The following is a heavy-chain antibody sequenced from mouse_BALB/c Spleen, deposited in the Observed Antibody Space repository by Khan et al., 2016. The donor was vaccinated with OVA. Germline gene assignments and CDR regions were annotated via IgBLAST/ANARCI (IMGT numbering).Heavy chain of an antibody. CDR3: DRLDYYYNSDAFAY. D-gene: IGHD1-1*02. J-gene: IGHJ3*01. CDR2: INTGGHYT. V-gene: IGHV5-6*01. CDR1: GFTFSTYG. Sequence: EVELVESGGDLVKPGGSLKLSCAASGFTFSTYGMSWVRQTPDKRLEWVATINTGGHYTYYIDSVKGRFTISRDNADNVLYLQLNNMKYEDTAMYYCDRLDYYYNSDAFAYWGQGTLVTVSA.